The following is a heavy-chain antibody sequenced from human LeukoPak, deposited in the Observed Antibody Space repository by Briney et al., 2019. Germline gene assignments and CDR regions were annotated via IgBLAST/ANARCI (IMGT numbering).Heavy chain of an antibody. CDR2: IYYSGGT. Sequence: PSEILSLTCTVSGGSISSSSYYWGWIRQPPGKGLEWIGSIYYSGGTYYNPSLKSRVTISVDTSKNQFSLKLSSVTAADTAVYYCARQIFDIAVAGGLNWFDPWGQGTLVTVSS. V-gene: IGHV4-39*01. J-gene: IGHJ5*02. D-gene: IGHD6-19*01. CDR1: GGSISSSSYY. CDR3: ARQIFDIAVAGGLNWFDP.